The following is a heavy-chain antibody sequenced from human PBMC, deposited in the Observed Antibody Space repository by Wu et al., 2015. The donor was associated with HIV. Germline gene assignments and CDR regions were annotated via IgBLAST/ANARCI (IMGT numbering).Heavy chain of an antibody. V-gene: IGHV1-18*04. J-gene: IGHJ4*02. CDR1: GYTFTGYY. CDR3: ARDKAPRIAVAGTVDY. Sequence: QVQLVQSGAEVKKPGASVKVSCKASGYTFTGYYMHWVRQAPGQGLEWMGWISAYNGNTNYAQKLQGRVTMTTDTSTSTAYMELRSLRSDDTAVYYCARDKAPRIAVAGTVDYWGQGTLVTVSS. CDR2: ISAYNGNT. D-gene: IGHD6-19*01.